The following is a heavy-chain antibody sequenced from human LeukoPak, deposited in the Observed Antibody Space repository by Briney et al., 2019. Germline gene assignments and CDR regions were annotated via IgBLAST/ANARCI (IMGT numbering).Heavy chain of an antibody. V-gene: IGHV4-59*01. CDR3: ARSNPWTGYYYFDY. J-gene: IGHJ4*02. CDR1: GGSISSYY. D-gene: IGHD3/OR15-3a*01. CDR2: IYYSGST. Sequence: SSETLSLTCTVSGGSISSYYWSLIRQPPGKGLEWIGYIYYSGSTNYNPSLKSRVTISVDTSKNQFSLKLSSVTAADTAVYYCARSNPWTGYYYFDYWGQGTLVTVSS.